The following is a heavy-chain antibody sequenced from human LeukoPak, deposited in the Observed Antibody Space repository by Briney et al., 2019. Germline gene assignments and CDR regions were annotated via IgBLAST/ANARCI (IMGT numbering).Heavy chain of an antibody. CDR1: GYTFTGYY. J-gene: IGHJ4*02. CDR3: ARNPQGYCGGDCHNDY. CDR2: INPNSGGT. Sequence: GASVKVSCKASGYTFTGYYMHWVRQAPGQGLEWMGWINPNSGGTNFAQKFQGRVTMTRDTSISTAYMELSRLRSDDTAVYYCARNPQGYCGGDCHNDYWGQGTLVTVSS. D-gene: IGHD2-21*02. V-gene: IGHV1-2*02.